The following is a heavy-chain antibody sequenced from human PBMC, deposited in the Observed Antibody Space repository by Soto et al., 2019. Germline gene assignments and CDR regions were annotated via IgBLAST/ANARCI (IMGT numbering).Heavy chain of an antibody. CDR2: INPSGGST. V-gene: IGHV1-46*01. CDR3: ARDRALYGSGSYYTFDY. Sequence: ASVKVSCKASGYTFTSCYMHWVRQAPGQGLEWMGIINPSGGSTSYAQKFQGRVTMTRDTSTSTVYMELSSLRSEDTAVYYCARDRALYGSGSYYTFDYWGQGTLVTVSS. CDR1: GYTFTSCY. D-gene: IGHD3-10*01. J-gene: IGHJ4*02.